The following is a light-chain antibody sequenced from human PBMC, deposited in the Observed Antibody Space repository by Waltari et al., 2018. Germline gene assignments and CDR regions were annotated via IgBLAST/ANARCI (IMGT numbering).Light chain of an antibody. CDR1: SSNIGNEY. J-gene: IGLJ1*01. CDR3: GAWDPSLTAFV. V-gene: IGLV1-51*01. CDR2: ETY. Sequence: QSVLTQPPSVSATPGQKVTISCSGSSSNIGNEYVYWYQKLPGTAPKLLVYETYQRPSGIPGRFSGSKSGTSATLGITGLQTGDEAHYYCGAWDPSLTAFVFGTGTEVTVL.